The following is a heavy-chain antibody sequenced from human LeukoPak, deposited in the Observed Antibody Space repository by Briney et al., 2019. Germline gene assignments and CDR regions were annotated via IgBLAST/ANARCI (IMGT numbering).Heavy chain of an antibody. CDR3: AKDAQGANDLDDALDI. Sequence: GGSLRLSCAASGFSFSRYCMHWVRQAPGKGLEWVAVVSYDRSNKYYADSVKGRFTISRDNSKKTLYLQMNSLRGEDTGVYFCAKDAQGANDLDDALDIWGQGTMVTVSS. J-gene: IGHJ3*02. V-gene: IGHV3-30*18. CDR1: GFSFSRYC. CDR2: VSYDRSNK. D-gene: IGHD4/OR15-4a*01.